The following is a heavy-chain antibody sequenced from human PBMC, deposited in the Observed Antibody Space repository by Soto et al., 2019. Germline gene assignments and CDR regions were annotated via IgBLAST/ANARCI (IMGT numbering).Heavy chain of an antibody. Sequence: QVQLQESGPGLVKPSGTLSLTCAVSGGSISTSNWCRWVRRPPGKGLEWIGEIYPTGSTNYNPSLDSRVSKSLDKSQNQFYLTLSSVTAADTAVYYCARDGGRCIITGCWPLAYWGHGLLVTVSS. D-gene: IGHD2-2*01. V-gene: IGHV4-4*02. CDR3: ARDGGRCIITGCWPLAY. CDR1: GGSISTSNW. CDR2: IYPTGST. J-gene: IGHJ4*01.